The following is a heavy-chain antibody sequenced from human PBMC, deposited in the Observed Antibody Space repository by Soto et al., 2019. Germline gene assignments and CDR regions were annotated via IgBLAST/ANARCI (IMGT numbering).Heavy chain of an antibody. D-gene: IGHD2-2*01. CDR2: ISGSSTYI. V-gene: IGHV3-21*01. CDR1: GSTFSDYT. J-gene: IGHJ4*02. Sequence: SGGSLRLSCAASGSTFSDYTMKWVRLAPGKGLEWVSSISGSSTYIYYADSVKGRFSNSRDNAKNSLYLQMSSLRDEDTAVYYCARAPGYCSSTSCYVYIDSWGQGTLVTVSS. CDR3: ARAPGYCSSTSCYVYIDS.